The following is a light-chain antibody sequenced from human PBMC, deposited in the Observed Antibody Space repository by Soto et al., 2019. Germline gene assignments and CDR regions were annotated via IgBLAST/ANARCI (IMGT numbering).Light chain of an antibody. V-gene: IGKV3-15*01. CDR1: QDVTNS. J-gene: IGKJ5*01. CDR2: DAS. Sequence: EILMTQYPATLSLSPGGGVTLSCRAAQDVTNSVAWYQQKSGQAPRLLIYDASARASGVSARFSGSGSGTDFTLTISGLQAEDFAVYFCQQYIRRPLSFGQGTRLEIK. CDR3: QQYIRRPLS.